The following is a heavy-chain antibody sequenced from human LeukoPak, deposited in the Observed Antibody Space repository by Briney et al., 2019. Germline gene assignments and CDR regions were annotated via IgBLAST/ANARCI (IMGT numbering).Heavy chain of an antibody. CDR3: ARESYTIVVVPAALPVYYYYMDV. V-gene: IGHV3-11*04. CDR1: GFTFSDYY. J-gene: IGHJ6*03. D-gene: IGHD2-2*01. CDR2: ISSSGSTI. Sequence: PGGSLRLSCAASGFTFSDYYMSWIRQAPGKGLEWVSYISSSGSTIYYADSVKGRFTISRDNAKNSLYLQMNSLRAEDTAVYYCARESYTIVVVPAALPVYYYYMDVWGKGTTVTVSS.